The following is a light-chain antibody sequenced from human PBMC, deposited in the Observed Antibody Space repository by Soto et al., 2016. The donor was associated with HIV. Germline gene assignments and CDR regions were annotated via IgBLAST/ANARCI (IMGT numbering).Light chain of an antibody. J-gene: IGKJ4*01. CDR1: LDITNR. Sequence: IQMTQSPPSLSASVGDRVTITCQANLDITNRVNWYQQKPGKPPKLLIHDASNLETGIPSRFSGGGSGTHFTFTISSLQPEDIGTYYCQHFDNLPLAFGGGPRWR. CDR3: QHFDNLPLA. V-gene: IGKV1-33*01. CDR2: DAS.